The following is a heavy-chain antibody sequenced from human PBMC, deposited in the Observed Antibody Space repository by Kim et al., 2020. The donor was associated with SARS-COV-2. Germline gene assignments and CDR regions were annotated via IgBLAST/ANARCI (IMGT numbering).Heavy chain of an antibody. D-gene: IGHD2-2*01. CDR2: ISGGGDST. CDR1: GFAFSSYA. V-gene: IGHV3-23*01. Sequence: GGSLRLSCAASGFAFSSYAMSWVRQAPGKGLELVSSISGGGDSTYYADSVKGRFTISRDNSENTLYLQINGLRAEDTAVFYCARCRHSTSTSCAPLDAWGQGTLVTVSS. CDR3: ARCRHSTSTSCAPLDA. J-gene: IGHJ5*02.